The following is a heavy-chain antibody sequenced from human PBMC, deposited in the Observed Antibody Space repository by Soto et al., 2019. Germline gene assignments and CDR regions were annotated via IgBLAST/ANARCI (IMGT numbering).Heavy chain of an antibody. CDR3: ARHHRYGGNACDI. V-gene: IGHV3-11*01. D-gene: IGHD3-16*01. Sequence: QVQLVESGGDLVKPGGSLRLSCAASGFTLSDYYMSWIRQAPGKGLEWASYITTSGTTIFYADSVMGRFTISRDNAKNSLSLQMNSLRVEDTAVYYCARHHRYGGNACDIWGQGTTVTVSS. CDR2: ITTSGTTI. CDR1: GFTLSDYY. J-gene: IGHJ3*02.